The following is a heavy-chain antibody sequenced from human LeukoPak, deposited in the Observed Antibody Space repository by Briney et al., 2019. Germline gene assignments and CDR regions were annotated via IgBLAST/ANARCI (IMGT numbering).Heavy chain of an antibody. CDR1: GFTFSRYE. Sequence: GGAVRLSCAASGFTFSRYERNWVGQAPGKGVEGGAYIIRSGSTMYYPDSVKGRFTISRDNAKKSLYLQMNSLRAEDTAVYYCARGAEAGYYYYYMDVWGKGTTVTVS. J-gene: IGHJ6*03. CDR3: ARGAEAGYYYYYMDV. V-gene: IGHV3-48*03. CDR2: IIRSGSTM. D-gene: IGHD6-19*01.